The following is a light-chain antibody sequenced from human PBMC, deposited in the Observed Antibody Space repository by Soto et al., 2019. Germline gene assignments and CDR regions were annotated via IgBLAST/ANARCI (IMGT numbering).Light chain of an antibody. V-gene: IGLV2-14*01. CDR2: EVI. CDR3: SSYTSSRTVV. Sequence: QSALTQPASVSGSPGQSITISCTGTSSDLGAYNYVSWYQQHPGKAPKLMIYEVINRPSGISNRFSGPKSANTASLTISGLQAEDEADYYCSSYTSSRTVVFGGGTKLTVL. J-gene: IGLJ2*01. CDR1: SSDLGAYNY.